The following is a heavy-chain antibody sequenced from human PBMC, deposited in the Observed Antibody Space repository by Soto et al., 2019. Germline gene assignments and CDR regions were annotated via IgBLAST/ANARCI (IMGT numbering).Heavy chain of an antibody. CDR1: GGSISSYY. J-gene: IGHJ3*02. V-gene: IGHV4-59*08. D-gene: IGHD2-15*01. CDR3: ARLGHCSGGSCSDAFDI. CDR2: IYYSGST. Sequence: LSLTCTVSGGSISSYYWSWIRQPPGKGLEWIGYIYYSGSTNYNPSLKSRVTISVDTSKNQFSLKLSSVTAADTAVYYCARLGHCSGGSCSDAFDIWGQGTMVTVSS.